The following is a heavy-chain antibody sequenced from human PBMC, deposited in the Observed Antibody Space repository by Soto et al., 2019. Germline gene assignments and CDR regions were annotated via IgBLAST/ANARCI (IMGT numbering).Heavy chain of an antibody. CDR2: ISGSGGST. D-gene: IGHD3-10*01. V-gene: IGHV3-23*01. CDR1: GFTFSSYA. CDR3: AKRGVLLWFGELSPVGYFDY. Sequence: GGSLRLSCAASGFTFSSYAMSWVRQAPGKGLEWVSAISGSGGSTYYADSVKGRFTISRDNSKNTLYLQMNSLRAEDTAVYYCAKRGVLLWFGELSPVGYFDYWGQGTLVTVSS. J-gene: IGHJ4*02.